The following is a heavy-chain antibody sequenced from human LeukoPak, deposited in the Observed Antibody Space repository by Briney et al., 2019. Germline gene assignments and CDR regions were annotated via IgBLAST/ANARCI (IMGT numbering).Heavy chain of an antibody. V-gene: IGHV3-30-3*01. J-gene: IGHJ4*02. CDR2: ISYDGSNK. CDR3: ARDLPGLAFDY. CDR1: GFTFSSYA. Sequence: GGSLRLSCAASGFTFSSYAMHWVRQAPGKGLEWVAVISYDGSNKYYADSVKGRFTISRDNSKNTLYLQMNSLRAEDTAVYYCARDLPGLAFDYWGQGTLVTVSS.